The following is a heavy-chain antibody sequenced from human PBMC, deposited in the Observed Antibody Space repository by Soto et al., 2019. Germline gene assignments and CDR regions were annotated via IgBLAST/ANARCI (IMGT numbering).Heavy chain of an antibody. CDR2: LYSDGST. CDR3: AKYCVSTTCRSFDY. V-gene: IGHV3-53*01. CDR1: GFTVSNDY. Sequence: PGGSLRLSCAAPGFTVSNDYMGWVRQAPGKGLEWVSLLYSDGSTYYVDSVKGRFTISRDNSKNTLFLQMTSLRAEDTAVYYCAKYCVSTTCRSFDYWGQGTLVTVSS. D-gene: IGHD2-2*01. J-gene: IGHJ4*02.